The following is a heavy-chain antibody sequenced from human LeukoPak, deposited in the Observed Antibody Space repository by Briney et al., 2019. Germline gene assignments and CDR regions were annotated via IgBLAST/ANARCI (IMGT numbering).Heavy chain of an antibody. D-gene: IGHD6-13*01. CDR2: IHYSEST. CDR3: ARVSAAGMEFYYGMDV. J-gene: IGHJ6*02. CDR1: GGPIRSYY. Sequence: SETLSLTCTVSGGPIRSYYWSWMRQPPGKGLEWIGNIHYSESTNFNPSLKSRVAIAVDTSKNQFSLSMRSVTAADTAVYYCARVSAAGMEFYYGMDVWGQGTTVFVSS. V-gene: IGHV4-59*01.